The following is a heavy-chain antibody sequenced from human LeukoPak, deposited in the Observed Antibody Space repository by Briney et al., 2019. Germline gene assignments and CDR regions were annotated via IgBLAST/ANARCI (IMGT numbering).Heavy chain of an antibody. V-gene: IGHV3-30*18. CDR2: IAYDGSHQ. D-gene: IGHD3-22*01. CDR1: GFTFRSFG. CDR3: AKPPYDSSGYYQSTFDY. J-gene: IGHJ4*02. Sequence: GGSLRLSCAASGFTFRSFGMHWVRQAPGKGLEWVAVIAYDGSHQYYADSVKGRFTISRDNSKNTLYLQMNSLRAEDTAVYYCAKPPYDSSGYYQSTFDYWGQGTLVTVSS.